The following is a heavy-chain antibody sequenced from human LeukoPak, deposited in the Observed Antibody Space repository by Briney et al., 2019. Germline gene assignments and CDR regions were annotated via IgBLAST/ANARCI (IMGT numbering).Heavy chain of an antibody. CDR3: ARGRVLRYFDWLSATEPLFDY. D-gene: IGHD3-9*01. J-gene: IGHJ4*02. CDR1: GFTFDDYG. V-gene: IGHV3-20*04. Sequence: GGSLRLSCAASGFTFDDYGMNWVRQAPGKGLEWVSGINWNGGSTAYEDSVKGRFTISRDNAKNSLYLQMNSLRSEDTAVYYCARGRVLRYFDWLSATEPLFDYWGQGTLVTVSS. CDR2: INWNGGST.